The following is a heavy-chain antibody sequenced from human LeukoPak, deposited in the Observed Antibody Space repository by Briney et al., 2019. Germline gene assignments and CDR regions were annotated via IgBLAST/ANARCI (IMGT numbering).Heavy chain of an antibody. J-gene: IGHJ4*02. D-gene: IGHD3-16*02. V-gene: IGHV4-30-2*01. CDR3: ARGRLGELSLLNY. Sequence: KPSETLSLTCAVSGGSISSGGYSWSWIRQPPGKGLEWIGYIYHSGSTYYNPSLKSRVTISVDRSKNQFSLKLSSVTAADTAVYYCARGRLGELSLLNYWGQGTLVTVSS. CDR1: GGSISSGGYS. CDR2: IYHSGST.